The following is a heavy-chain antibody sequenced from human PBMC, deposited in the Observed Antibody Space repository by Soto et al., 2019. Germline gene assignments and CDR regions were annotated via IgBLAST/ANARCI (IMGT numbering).Heavy chain of an antibody. J-gene: IGHJ6*02. CDR3: ARSDNWNSNYYYYGIDV. CDR2: INPNSGGT. Sequence: AAVKFSCKASGYTFTGYYMHWVRQAPGQVLDWMGWINPNSGGTNYAQKFQGWVTMTRDTSISTAYMELSRLRSDDTAVYYCARSDNWNSNYYYYGIDVGGQGATVTVSS. D-gene: IGHD1-7*01. V-gene: IGHV1-2*04. CDR1: GYTFTGYY.